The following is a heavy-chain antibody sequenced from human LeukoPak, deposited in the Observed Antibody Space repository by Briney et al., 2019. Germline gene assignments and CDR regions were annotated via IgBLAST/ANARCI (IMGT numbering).Heavy chain of an antibody. V-gene: IGHV4-59*01. Sequence: SETLSLTCTVSGGSISHYYWSWIRQPPGRGLEWIGYIYYNGSTNYNPSLKSRVTISVDTSKNQFSLNLSSVTAADTAFYYCARRLGVFDYWGQGTLVAVSS. CDR3: ARRLGVFDY. J-gene: IGHJ4*02. D-gene: IGHD7-27*01. CDR2: IYYNGST. CDR1: GGSISHYY.